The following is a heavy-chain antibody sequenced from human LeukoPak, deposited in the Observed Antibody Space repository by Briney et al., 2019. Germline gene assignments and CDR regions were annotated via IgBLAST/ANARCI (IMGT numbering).Heavy chain of an antibody. CDR2: ISAYNGNT. CDR1: GYTFTSYG. D-gene: IGHD6-19*01. V-gene: IGHV1-18*01. CDR3: ARKQWLVLDAFDI. Sequence: ASVKVSCKASGYTFTSYGISWVRQAPGQGLECMGWISAYNGNTNYAQKLQGRVTMTTDTSTSTAYVELRSLRSDDTAVYYCARKQWLVLDAFDIWGQGTMVTVSS. J-gene: IGHJ3*02.